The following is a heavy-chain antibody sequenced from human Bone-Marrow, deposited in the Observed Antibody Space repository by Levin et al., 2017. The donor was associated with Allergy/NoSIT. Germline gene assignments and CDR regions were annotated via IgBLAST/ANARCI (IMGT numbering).Heavy chain of an antibody. Sequence: GGSLRLSCAASGFTFSSYGMHWVRQAPGKGLEWVAVISYDGSNKYYADSVKGRFTISRDNSKNTLYLQMNSLRAEDTAVYYCAPRDFWSGYPSDYFDYWGQGTLVTVSS. V-gene: IGHV3-30*03. J-gene: IGHJ4*02. D-gene: IGHD3-3*01. CDR3: APRDFWSGYPSDYFDY. CDR1: GFTFSSYG. CDR2: ISYDGSNK.